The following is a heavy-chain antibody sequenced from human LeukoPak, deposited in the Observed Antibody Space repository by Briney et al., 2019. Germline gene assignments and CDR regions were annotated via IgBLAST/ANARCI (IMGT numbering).Heavy chain of an antibody. J-gene: IGHJ4*02. CDR2: IKQDGSEK. V-gene: IGHV3-7*01. Sequence: GGSLRLSCAASGFTFSSYWMTWVRQAPGKGLEWVANIKQDGSEKYYVDSVKGRVTISRDKAKNSLYLQMNSLRAEDTAVYYCARDTISFQIEKATIPLAYWGQGTLVTVSS. CDR3: ARDTISFQIEKATIPLAY. D-gene: IGHD5-24*01. CDR1: GFTFSSYW.